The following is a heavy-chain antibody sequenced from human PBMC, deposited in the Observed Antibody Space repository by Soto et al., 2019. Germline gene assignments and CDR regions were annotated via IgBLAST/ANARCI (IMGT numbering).Heavy chain of an antibody. V-gene: IGHV1-2*04. CDR1: GYTFTGYY. Sequence: GASVKVSCKASGYTFTGYYMHWVRQAPGQGLEWMGWINPNSGGTNYAQKFQGWVTMTRDTSISTAYMELSRLGSDDTAVYYCARGTSPTAAGEHIDYWGQGTLVTVSS. CDR2: INPNSGGT. J-gene: IGHJ4*02. CDR3: ARGTSPTAAGEHIDY. D-gene: IGHD6-13*01.